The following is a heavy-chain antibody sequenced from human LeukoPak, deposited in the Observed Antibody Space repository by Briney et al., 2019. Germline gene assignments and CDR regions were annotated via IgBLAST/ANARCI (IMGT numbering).Heavy chain of an antibody. CDR1: GGSISSSSYY. CDR2: IYYSGST. V-gene: IGHV4-39*01. Sequence: SETLSLTCTVSGGSISSSSYYWGWIRQPPGKGLEWIGSIYYSGSTYYNPSLKSRVTISVDTSKNQFSLKLSSVTAADTAVYYCARLNGNYGSGSYLTTKPTFNWFDPWGQGTLVTVSS. CDR3: ARLNGNYGSGSYLTTKPTFNWFDP. J-gene: IGHJ5*02. D-gene: IGHD3-10*01.